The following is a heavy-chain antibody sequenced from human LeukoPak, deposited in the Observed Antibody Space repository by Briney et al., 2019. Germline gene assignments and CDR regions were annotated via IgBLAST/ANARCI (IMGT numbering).Heavy chain of an antibody. CDR1: GYTFTSYG. J-gene: IGHJ4*02. V-gene: IGHV1-18*01. D-gene: IGHD1-26*01. CDR2: ISAYNGNT. CDR3: ARGFVPSGGSSRFDY. Sequence: GASVKVSCKASGYTFTSYGISWVRQAPGQGLEWMGWISAYNGNTNYVQKLQGRVTMTTDTSTSTAYMELRSLRSDDTAVYYCARGFVPSGGSSRFDYWGQGTLVTVSS.